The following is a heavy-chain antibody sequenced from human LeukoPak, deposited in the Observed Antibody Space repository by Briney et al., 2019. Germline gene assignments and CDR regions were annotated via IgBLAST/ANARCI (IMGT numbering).Heavy chain of an antibody. CDR3: ARNSSATIVLQRAADQHNWFDP. D-gene: IGHD2-2*01. CDR2: IYHSGST. CDR1: GGSISSSNYY. V-gene: IGHV4-39*07. Sequence: SETLSLTCTVSGGSISSSNYYWGWIRQPPGKGLEWIGSIYHSGSTYYNPSLKSRVTISVDTSKNQFSLKLSSVTAADTAVYYCARNSSATIVLQRAADQHNWFDPWGQGTLVSVSS. J-gene: IGHJ5*02.